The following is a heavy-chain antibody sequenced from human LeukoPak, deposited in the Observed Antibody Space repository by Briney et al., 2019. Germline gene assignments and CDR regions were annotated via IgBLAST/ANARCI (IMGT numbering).Heavy chain of an antibody. CDR1: GDSFSSDDYY. V-gene: IGHV4-30-2*01. J-gene: IGHJ2*01. CDR2: IYHSGSA. D-gene: IGHD2-2*01. CDR3: ARLSGLFCSSTSCYPDYWYFDL. Sequence: SETLSLTCTVSGDSFSSDDYYWSWIRQPPGKGLEWIGYIYHSGSAYYNPSLKSRVTISVDRSKNQFSLKLSSVTAADTAVYYCARLSGLFCSSTSCYPDYWYFDLWGRGTLVTVSS.